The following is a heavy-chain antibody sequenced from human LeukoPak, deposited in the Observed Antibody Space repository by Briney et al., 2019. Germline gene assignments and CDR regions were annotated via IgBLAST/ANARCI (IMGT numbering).Heavy chain of an antibody. V-gene: IGHV1-69*05. CDR1: GGTFSSYA. Sequence: ASVKVPCKASGGTFSSYAISWVRQAPGQGLEWMGGIIPIFGTANYAQKFQGRVTITTDESTSTAYMELSSLRSEDTAVNYCARGSIAARSYYYYMDVWGKGTTVTVSS. J-gene: IGHJ6*03. D-gene: IGHD6-6*01. CDR3: ARGSIAARSYYYYMDV. CDR2: IIPIFGTA.